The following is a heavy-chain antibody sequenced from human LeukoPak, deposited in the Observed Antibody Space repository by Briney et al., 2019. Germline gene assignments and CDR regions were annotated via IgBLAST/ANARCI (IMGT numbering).Heavy chain of an antibody. CDR2: IIPIFGTA. CDR1: GGTFISYA. V-gene: IGHV1-69*13. CDR3: ARGRGVGATPHDY. D-gene: IGHD1-26*01. J-gene: IGHJ4*02. Sequence: AASVTVSCKASGGTFISYAISWVRQAPGQGLEWMGGIIPIFGTANYAQKFQGRVTITADESTSTAYMELSSLRSEDTAVYYCARGRGVGATPHDYWGQGTLVTVSS.